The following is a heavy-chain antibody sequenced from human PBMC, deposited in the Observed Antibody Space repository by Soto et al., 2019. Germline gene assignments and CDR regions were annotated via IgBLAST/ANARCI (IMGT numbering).Heavy chain of an antibody. Sequence: SETLSLTCAVYGGSFSGYYWTWSRQPPGTGLEWIGEINHSGSTNYNPSLKSRVTISVDTSKNQFSLKLTSVTAADTAVYYCARDEITGLFDYWGQGTLVTVSS. CDR3: ARDEITGLFDY. V-gene: IGHV4-34*01. CDR2: INHSGST. D-gene: IGHD2-8*02. J-gene: IGHJ4*02. CDR1: GGSFSGYY.